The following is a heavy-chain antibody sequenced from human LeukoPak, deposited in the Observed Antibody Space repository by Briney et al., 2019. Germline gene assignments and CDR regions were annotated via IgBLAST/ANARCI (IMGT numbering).Heavy chain of an antibody. CDR2: IYYSGST. CDR1: GGSISSYY. V-gene: IGHV4-59*01. J-gene: IGHJ4*02. CDR3: ARTNYCGSTSCRYFDY. Sequence: PSETLSLTCTDSGGSISSYYWSWIRQPPGKGLEWIGYIYYSGSTNYNPSLKSRVTISVDTSKNQFSLKLSSVTAADTAVYYCARTNYCGSTSCRYFDYWGQGTLVTVSS. D-gene: IGHD2-2*01.